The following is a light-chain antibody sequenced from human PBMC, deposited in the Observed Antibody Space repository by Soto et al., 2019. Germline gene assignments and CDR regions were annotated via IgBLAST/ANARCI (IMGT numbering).Light chain of an antibody. Sequence: DIQMTQSPSTLSASVGDRVTITCRASQTISTWLAWYQQKPGKAPELLIYDASTLESGVPSRFSGSGSGTEFSLTISSLQPDDFATYYCQQSYNTPLTFGQGTKVEIK. J-gene: IGKJ1*01. CDR2: DAS. CDR1: QTISTW. CDR3: QQSYNTPLT. V-gene: IGKV1-5*01.